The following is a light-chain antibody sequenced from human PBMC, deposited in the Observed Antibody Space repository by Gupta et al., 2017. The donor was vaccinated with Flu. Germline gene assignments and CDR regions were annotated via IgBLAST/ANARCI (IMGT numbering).Light chain of an antibody. CDR3: QSYDSSLSGFWV. Sequence: SVLTQPPSVSGAPGQTVTISCTGSSSKVGAPYDINWYQQLPGTAPKLLIYGDSNRPSGVPDRFSGSKSGTSASLAITGLQAEDEADYYCQSYDSSLSGFWVFGGGTKLTVL. CDR2: GDS. CDR1: SSKVGAPYD. V-gene: IGLV1-40*01. J-gene: IGLJ3*02.